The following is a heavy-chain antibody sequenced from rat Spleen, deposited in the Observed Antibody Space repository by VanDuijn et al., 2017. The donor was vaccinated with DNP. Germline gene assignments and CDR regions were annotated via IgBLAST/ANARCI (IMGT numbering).Heavy chain of an antibody. CDR3: ARHGRRVFDY. Sequence: EVQLVESGGGLVQPGRSMKLSCAASGFTFSNSDMAWVRQAPTKGLEWVASISTSGGSTYYRDSVKGRFTISRDNAKSTLYLQMNSLRSEDMATYYCARHGRRVFDYWGQGVMVTVSS. V-gene: IGHV5-25*01. CDR2: ISTSGGST. CDR1: GFTFSNSD. J-gene: IGHJ2*01. D-gene: IGHD1-11*01.